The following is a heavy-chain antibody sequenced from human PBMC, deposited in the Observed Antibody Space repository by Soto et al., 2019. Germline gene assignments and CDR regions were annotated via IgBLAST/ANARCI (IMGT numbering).Heavy chain of an antibody. CDR3: AREDVDTAMSDY. CDR1: GGSISSYY. V-gene: IGHV4-4*07. CDR2: IYTSGST. Sequence: SETLSLTCTVSGGSISSYYWSWIRQPAGKGLEWIGRIYTSGSTNYNPSLKSRVAMSVDTSKNQFSLKLSSVTAADTAVYYCAREDVDTAMSDYWGQGTLVTVSS. J-gene: IGHJ4*02. D-gene: IGHD5-18*01.